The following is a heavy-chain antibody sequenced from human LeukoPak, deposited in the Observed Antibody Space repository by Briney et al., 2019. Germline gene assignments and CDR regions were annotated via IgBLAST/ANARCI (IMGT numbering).Heavy chain of an antibody. V-gene: IGHV1-24*01. D-gene: IGHD6-13*01. CDR2: FDPEDGET. CDR1: GYTLTELS. J-gene: IGHJ6*03. CDR3: ATGRTRTPYSSSWYRYYYYMDV. Sequence: ASVQVSCKVSGYTLTELSMHWVRQAPGKGLEWMGGFDPEDGETIYAQKFQGRVTMTEDTSTDTAYMELSSLRSEDTAVYYCATGRTRTPYSSSWYRYYYYMDVWGKGTTVTVSS.